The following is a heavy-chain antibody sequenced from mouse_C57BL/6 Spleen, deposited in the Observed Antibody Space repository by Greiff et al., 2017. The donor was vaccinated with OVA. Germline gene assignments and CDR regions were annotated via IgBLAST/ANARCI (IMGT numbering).Heavy chain of an antibody. J-gene: IGHJ1*03. CDR2: IDTSDSYT. V-gene: IGHV1-69*01. CDR3: ARWGDYYGSSYGYFDV. D-gene: IGHD1-1*01. Sequence: QVQLQQPGAELVMPGASVKLSCKASGYTFPRYWMHWVKQRPGQGLEWIGEIDTSDSYTNYNQKFKGKSTLTVDKSSSTAYMQLSSLTSEDSAVYYCARWGDYYGSSYGYFDVWGTGTTVTVSS. CDR1: GYTFPRYW.